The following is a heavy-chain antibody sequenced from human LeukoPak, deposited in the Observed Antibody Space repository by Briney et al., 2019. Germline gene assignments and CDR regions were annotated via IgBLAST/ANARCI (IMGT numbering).Heavy chain of an antibody. Sequence: SETLSLTCAVYGGSVRDNYWSWIRQPPGKGLEWIGEIHHSGSTKYNPSLKSRVTISLDTSKNQFSLKLSSVTAADTAVYYCARRGPGHWGQGTLVTVSS. J-gene: IGHJ4*02. V-gene: IGHV4-34*01. D-gene: IGHD3-10*01. CDR1: GGSVRDNY. CDR2: IHHSGST. CDR3: ARRGPGH.